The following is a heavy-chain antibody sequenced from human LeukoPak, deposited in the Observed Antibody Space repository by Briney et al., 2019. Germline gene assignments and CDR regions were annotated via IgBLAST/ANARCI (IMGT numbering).Heavy chain of an antibody. V-gene: IGHV3-20*04. D-gene: IGHD5-18*01. CDR2: INWNGGST. CDR3: ARDLSGYSYGSPSHYFDY. CDR1: GPTFDDYG. Sequence: LTLSCAPSGPTFDDYGTSWVSQAPGKGREWVSGINWNGGSTGYANSVKNRFTISRDNAKNSLYLQMNSLRAEDTALYYCARDLSGYSYGSPSHYFDYWGQGTLVTVSS. J-gene: IGHJ4*02.